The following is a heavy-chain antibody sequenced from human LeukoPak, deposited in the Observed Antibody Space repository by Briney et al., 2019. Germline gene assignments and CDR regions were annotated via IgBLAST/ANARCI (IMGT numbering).Heavy chain of an antibody. CDR2: INPNSGGT. CDR1: GYTFTVYY. J-gene: IGHJ3*02. D-gene: IGHD2-15*01. Sequence: ASVKVSCTASGYTFTVYYMHWVRQAPGQGLEWMGWINPNSGGTNYAQKFQGRVTMTRDTSISTAYMELSRLRSDDTAVYYCARGWWLKGYFYAFDIWGQGTMVTVSS. V-gene: IGHV1-2*02. CDR3: ARGWWLKGYFYAFDI.